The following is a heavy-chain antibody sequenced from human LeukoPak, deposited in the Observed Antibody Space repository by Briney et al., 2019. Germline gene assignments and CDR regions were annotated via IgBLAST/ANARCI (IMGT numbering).Heavy chain of an antibody. Sequence: PSQTLSLTCTVFGGSLNSGAYYWSWIRQHPGKGLEWIGYISYSGSTYYNLSLKSRVSISGDTSKNHFSLNVSSVTAADTAVYYCARMPRGIVVVTPYYFDYWGQGTLVTVSS. J-gene: IGHJ4*02. CDR2: ISYSGST. CDR1: GGSLNSGAYY. CDR3: ARMPRGIVVVTPYYFDY. D-gene: IGHD2-21*02. V-gene: IGHV4-31*03.